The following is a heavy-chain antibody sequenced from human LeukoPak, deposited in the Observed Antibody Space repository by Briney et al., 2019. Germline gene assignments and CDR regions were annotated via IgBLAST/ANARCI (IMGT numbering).Heavy chain of an antibody. J-gene: IGHJ3*02. V-gene: IGHV3-11*01. CDR3: ARDTYDILTGYQPPDAFDI. Sequence: KPGGPLRLSCAASGFTFSDYYMSWIRQAPGKGLEWVSYISSSGSTIYYADSVKGRFTISRDNAKNSLYLQMNSLRAEDTAVYYCARDTYDILTGYQPPDAFDIWGQGTMVTVSS. CDR2: ISSSGSTI. D-gene: IGHD3-9*01. CDR1: GFTFSDYY.